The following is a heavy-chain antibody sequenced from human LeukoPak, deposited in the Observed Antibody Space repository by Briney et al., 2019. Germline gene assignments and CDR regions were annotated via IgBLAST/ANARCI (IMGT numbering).Heavy chain of an antibody. CDR1: GGSISSSDYY. J-gene: IGHJ6*03. CDR3: ASSGWYSRYYYYYYMDV. V-gene: IGHV4-39*07. Sequence: SETLSLTCTVSGGSISSSDYYWGWIRQPPGKGLEWIGSIYYSVTTYYNPSLKSRVTISVDTSKNQFSLKLNSVTAADTAVYYCASSGWYSRYYYYYYMDVWGKGTTVTISS. D-gene: IGHD6-19*01. CDR2: IYYSVTT.